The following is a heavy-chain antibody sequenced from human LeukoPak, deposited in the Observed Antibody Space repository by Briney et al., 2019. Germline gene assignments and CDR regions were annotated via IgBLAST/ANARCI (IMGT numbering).Heavy chain of an antibody. J-gene: IGHJ5*02. CDR3: ARYGMAAEGIWWFDP. D-gene: IGHD6-13*01. Sequence: PSETLSLTCAVYGGSLNGYYWSWIRQPPGKRLEWIGEIDHSGSTQYNPSLKSRVTISLDTSKKQFSLKLTPLNAADTAFYYCARYGMAAEGIWWFDPWGQGTLVTVSS. V-gene: IGHV4-34*01. CDR2: IDHSGST. CDR1: GGSLNGYY.